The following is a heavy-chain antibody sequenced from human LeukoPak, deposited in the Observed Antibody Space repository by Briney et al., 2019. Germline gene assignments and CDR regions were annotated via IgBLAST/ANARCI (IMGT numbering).Heavy chain of an antibody. Sequence: GESLKISCKGSGYSFTRYWIGWVRQLPGNGLEWMGLIYPSDSDTRYSPSFQGQVSISADKSISTAYLQWSSLKASDTAMYYCARHLDHTVTTSGGYWGQGTLVTVTS. J-gene: IGHJ4*02. CDR3: ARHLDHTVTTSGGY. CDR2: IYPSDSDT. V-gene: IGHV5-51*01. D-gene: IGHD4-17*01. CDR1: GYSFTRYW.